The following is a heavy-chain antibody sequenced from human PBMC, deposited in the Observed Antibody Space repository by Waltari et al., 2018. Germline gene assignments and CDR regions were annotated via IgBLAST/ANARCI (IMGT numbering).Heavy chain of an antibody. J-gene: IGHJ3*02. Sequence: QVQLVQSGAEVKKPGASVKVSCKASGYTFTSYYLHWVRQAPGQGRECLGIRNPSGGSTGYAKKVQGRVTRTSDTSTSTVYMELSSLRSEDTAVYYCARVYSGSYSGAFDIWGQGTMVTVSS. CDR3: ARVYSGSYSGAFDI. V-gene: IGHV1-46*01. CDR1: GYTFTSYY. D-gene: IGHD1-26*01. CDR2: RNPSGGST.